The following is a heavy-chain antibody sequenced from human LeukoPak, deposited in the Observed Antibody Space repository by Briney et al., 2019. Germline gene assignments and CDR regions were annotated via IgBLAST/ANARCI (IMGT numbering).Heavy chain of an antibody. CDR1: GGSISSYY. CDR2: IYYSGST. V-gene: IGHV4-59*01. Sequence: PSETLSLTCTVSGGSISSYYWSWIRQPPGKGLEWIGYIYYSGSTNYNPSLKSRVTISVGTSKNQAALKLSSVTAADTAGYYWARDKKGVARVFDYWGQGTRVTVFS. CDR3: ARDKKGVARVFDY. D-gene: IGHD3-3*01. J-gene: IGHJ4*02.